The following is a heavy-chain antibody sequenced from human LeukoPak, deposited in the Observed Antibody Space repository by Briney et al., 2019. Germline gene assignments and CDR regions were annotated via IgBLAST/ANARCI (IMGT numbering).Heavy chain of an antibody. CDR2: IYYSGST. V-gene: IGHV4-59*01. J-gene: IGHJ6*02. D-gene: IGHD1-26*01. Sequence: PSETLSLTCTVSGGSISSYYWGWIRQPPGKGLEWIGYIYYSGSTNYNPSLKSRVTISVDTSKNQFSLKLSSVTAADTAVYYCARETVAHSGSYYYYYGMDVWGQGTTVTVSS. CDR1: GGSISSYY. CDR3: ARETVAHSGSYYYYYGMDV.